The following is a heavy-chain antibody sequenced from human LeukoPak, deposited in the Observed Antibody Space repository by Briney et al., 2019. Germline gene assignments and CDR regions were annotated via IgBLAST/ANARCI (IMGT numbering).Heavy chain of an antibody. Sequence: PSETLSLTCTVSGGSINNGGYYWSWIRQHPGKGLEWIGYIYYSGSSYYNPSLRSRVTISVDTSKNHFSLKLSSVTAADTAVYVCARRNRETGSLDRWGQGTLVIVSS. J-gene: IGHJ4*02. CDR3: ARRNRETGSLDR. CDR2: IYYSGSS. CDR1: GGSINNGGYY. V-gene: IGHV4-31*03. D-gene: IGHD3-10*01.